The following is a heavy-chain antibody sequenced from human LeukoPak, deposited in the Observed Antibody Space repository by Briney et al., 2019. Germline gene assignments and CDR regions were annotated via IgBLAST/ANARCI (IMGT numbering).Heavy chain of an antibody. Sequence: ASLKVSCKASGYTFTDSYMHWVRQAPGQGLEWIGWINPNAGDTTCAQGFHGRVTMTRDTSISTVYMELNSLKLDDTAVYYCTREGRVGVPFDYWGQGTLVTVSS. CDR2: INPNAGDT. CDR1: GYTFTDSY. V-gene: IGHV1-2*02. J-gene: IGHJ4*02. D-gene: IGHD2-15*01. CDR3: TREGRVGVPFDY.